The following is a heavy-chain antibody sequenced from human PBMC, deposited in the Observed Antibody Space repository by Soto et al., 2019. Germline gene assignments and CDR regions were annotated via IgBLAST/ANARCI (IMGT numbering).Heavy chain of an antibody. CDR2: INHSGST. CDR3: ARGRRDYYYYYYMDV. CDR1: GGSFSGYY. J-gene: IGHJ6*03. V-gene: IGHV4-34*01. Sequence: PSETLSLTCAVYGGSFSGYYWSWIRQPPGKGLEWIGEINHSGSTNYNPFLKSRVTISVDTSKNQFSLKLSSVTAADTAVYYCARGRRDYYYYYYMDVWGKGTTVTVSS.